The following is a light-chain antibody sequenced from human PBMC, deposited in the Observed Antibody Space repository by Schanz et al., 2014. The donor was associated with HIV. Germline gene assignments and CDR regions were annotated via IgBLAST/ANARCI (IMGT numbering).Light chain of an antibody. CDR2: DVT. CDR3: SSYTTSSTLV. CDR1: SSDVGGYNY. V-gene: IGLV2-14*01. J-gene: IGLJ2*01. Sequence: QSALAQPASVSGSPGQSITISCTGTSSDVGGYNYVSWYQQHPGKAPKLMIYDVTNRPSGISNRFSGSKSGYKASLTISGLQADDEADYYCSSYTTSSTLVFGGGTKLTVL.